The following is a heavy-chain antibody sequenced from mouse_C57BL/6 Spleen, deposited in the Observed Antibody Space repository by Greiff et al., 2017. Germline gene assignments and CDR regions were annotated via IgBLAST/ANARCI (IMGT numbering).Heavy chain of an antibody. D-gene: IGHD2-1*01. CDR3: ARNYGNWYFDV. Sequence: QVQLQQSGPELVKPGASVKISCKASGYAFSSSWMNWVKQRPGKGLEWIGRIYPGDGDTNYNGQFKGKATLTADKSSSTAYMQLSSLTSEDSAVYFCARNYGNWYFDVWGTGTTVTVSS. J-gene: IGHJ1*03. CDR1: GYAFSSSW. V-gene: IGHV1-82*01. CDR2: IYPGDGDT.